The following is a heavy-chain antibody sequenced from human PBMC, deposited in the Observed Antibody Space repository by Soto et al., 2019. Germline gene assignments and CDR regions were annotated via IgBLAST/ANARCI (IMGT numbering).Heavy chain of an antibody. CDR1: GGSFSGFY. CDR2: INHSGST. Sequence: SETLSLTCAVYGGSFSGFYWSWIRQPPGKGLEWIGEINHSGSTNYNPSLKSRVTISVDTSKNQFSLKLSSVTAADTAVYYCARDSSSWYKWFDPWGQGTLVTVS. D-gene: IGHD6-13*01. V-gene: IGHV4-34*01. CDR3: ARDSSSWYKWFDP. J-gene: IGHJ5*02.